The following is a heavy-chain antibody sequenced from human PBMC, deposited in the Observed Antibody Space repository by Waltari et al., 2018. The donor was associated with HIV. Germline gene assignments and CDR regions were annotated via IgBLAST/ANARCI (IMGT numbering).Heavy chain of an antibody. CDR2: RNPNSGKT. Sequence: QVHLVQSGPEVKRPGASVKISCKGYGYIFMNLDVNWVRQAAGPGPEWLGRRNPNSGKTASPNIFEERVTMTRDVSTDTAYMEMSGLTPEDTAIYYCARNSSAKGNRYCYYGLDVWGQGTPVTV. D-gene: IGHD3-22*01. V-gene: IGHV1-8*02. CDR1: GYIFMNLD. CDR3: ARNSSAKGNRYCYYGLDV. J-gene: IGHJ6*02.